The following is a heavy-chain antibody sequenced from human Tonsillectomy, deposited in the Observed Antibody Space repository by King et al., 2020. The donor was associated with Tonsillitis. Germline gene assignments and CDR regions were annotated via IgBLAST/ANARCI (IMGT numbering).Heavy chain of an antibody. D-gene: IGHD3-9*01. CDR2: INANGDST. CDR3: VRALVLRYFDLGI. V-gene: IGHV3-64D*06. CDR1: RFSFSNYA. Sequence: EVQLVESGGGLVQPGGSLRLSCSASRFSFSNYAMHWVRQPPGKGLEDVSAINANGDSTYYTDSVKGRFTISRDNSKNTLYLQMNILRAEDSGVYYCVRALVLRYFDLGIWGQGTMVTVSS. J-gene: IGHJ3*02.